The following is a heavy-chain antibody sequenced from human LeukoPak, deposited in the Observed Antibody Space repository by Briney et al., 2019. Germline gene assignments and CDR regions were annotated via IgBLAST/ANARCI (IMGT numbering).Heavy chain of an antibody. CDR3: AGQSGSASYRGSYVY. J-gene: IGHJ4*02. Sequence: GESLKISCKGSGYIFTNYWIGWVRQMPGKGLGWMGIIYPGDSDTRYSPSFHGQVTISADKSISTAYLQWNSLKASDTAMYYCAGQSGSASYRGSYVYWGQGTLVTVSS. CDR1: GYIFTNYW. CDR2: IYPGDSDT. V-gene: IGHV5-51*01. D-gene: IGHD3-10*01.